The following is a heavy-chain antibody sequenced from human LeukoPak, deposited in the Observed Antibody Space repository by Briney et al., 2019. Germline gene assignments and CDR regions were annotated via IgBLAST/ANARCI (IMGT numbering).Heavy chain of an antibody. J-gene: IGHJ3*02. D-gene: IGHD2-8*01. CDR1: GYTFIHYY. V-gene: IGHV1-2*02. Sequence: GASVKVSRKASGYTFIHYYMHWVRQAPGQGLEWMGSINPDSGDTNYAQNLQGRVTTTRDTSINTAYLDLSRLRSDDTAVYYCAIMGDTFDIWGQGTKVTVSS. CDR2: INPDSGDT. CDR3: AIMGDTFDI.